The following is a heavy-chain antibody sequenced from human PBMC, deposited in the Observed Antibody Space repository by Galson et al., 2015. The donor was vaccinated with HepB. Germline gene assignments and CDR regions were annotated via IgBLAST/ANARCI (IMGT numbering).Heavy chain of an antibody. D-gene: IGHD6-13*01. CDR3: ARETIAAGGIGLDY. V-gene: IGHV1-18*01. CDR1: GSTFNSYA. Sequence: SVKVSCKASGSTFNSYAISWVRQAPGQGLEWVGWITAYNGKTHYSQNLQGRVTVTTDTSTRTAYMELRGLRSDDTAVYYCARETIAAGGIGLDYWGQGTLVTVSS. J-gene: IGHJ4*02. CDR2: ITAYNGKT.